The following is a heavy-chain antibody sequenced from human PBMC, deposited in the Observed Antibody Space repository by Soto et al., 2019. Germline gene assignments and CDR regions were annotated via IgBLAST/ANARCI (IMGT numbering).Heavy chain of an antibody. CDR1: GFTFSTYW. CDR2: INSDGTST. Sequence: EVQLVESGGGLVQPGGSLRLSCAVSGFTFSTYWLHWVRQTPGKGLVWVSRINSDGTSTDYADSVKGRFTISRDNAKNTLYLQMNSLRAEDTAVYYCALYGALTYPEAWGQGTLVTVSS. CDR3: ALYGALTYPEA. J-gene: IGHJ5*02. V-gene: IGHV3-74*01. D-gene: IGHD3-3*01.